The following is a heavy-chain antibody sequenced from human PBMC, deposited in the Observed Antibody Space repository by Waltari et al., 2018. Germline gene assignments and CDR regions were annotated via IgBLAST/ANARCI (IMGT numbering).Heavy chain of an antibody. CDR1: GFPFLTYG. V-gene: IGHV3-30*02. CDR2: IRYDDTNR. Sequence: QVHLVESGGGVVHPGGSLGLSCAASGFPFLTYGMHGVRQSPGKGLEWVAFIRYDDTNRYYADSVKGRFTISRDDSKNTVYLQMNSLRPEDAAVYYCAKDLFRTSWYMPYYFESWGQGTLVTVSS. D-gene: IGHD6-13*01. CDR3: AKDLFRTSWYMPYYFES. J-gene: IGHJ4*02.